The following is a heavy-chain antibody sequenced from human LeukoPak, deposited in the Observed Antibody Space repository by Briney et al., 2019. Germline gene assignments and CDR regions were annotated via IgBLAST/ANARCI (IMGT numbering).Heavy chain of an antibody. CDR1: GGSISSYY. CDR3: ARGRGYYDSSGYYYDY. CDR2: IYYSGST. V-gene: IGHV4-59*12. D-gene: IGHD3-22*01. Sequence: PSETLSLTCTVSGGSISSYYWSWIRQPPGKGLEWIGYIYYSGSTNYNPSLKSRVTISVDTSKNQFSLKLSSVTAADTAVYYCARGRGYYDSSGYYYDYWGQGTLVTVSS. J-gene: IGHJ4*02.